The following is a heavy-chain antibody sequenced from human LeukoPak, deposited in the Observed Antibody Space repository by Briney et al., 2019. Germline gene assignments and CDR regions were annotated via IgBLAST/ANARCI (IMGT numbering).Heavy chain of an antibody. Sequence: GGSLRLSCEVSGFTFTDYWLNWVRQAPGKGPEWVACIRQDGSEKTYVDSVKGRFTISRDNTKNSLSLQLNGLRAEDTAVYYCARDGTAAGLYFDLWGQGTLVTVPS. J-gene: IGHJ4*01. D-gene: IGHD6-13*01. V-gene: IGHV3-7*01. CDR1: GFTFTDYW. CDR2: IRQDGSEK. CDR3: ARDGTAAGLYFDL.